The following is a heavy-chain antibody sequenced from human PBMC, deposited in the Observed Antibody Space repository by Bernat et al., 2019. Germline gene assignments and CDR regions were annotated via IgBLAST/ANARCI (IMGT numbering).Heavy chain of an antibody. J-gene: IGHJ4*02. Sequence: QVQLVQSGAEVKKPGASVKVSCKASGYTFTSYAMHWVRQAPGQRLEWMGWINAGNGNTKYSQKFQGRVTITRDTSATTAYMELSSLRSEDTAVYYCAREGVEDAYCSGGSCYSYYFDCWGQGTLVTVSS. CDR2: INAGNGNT. CDR3: AREGVEDAYCSGGSCYSYYFDC. V-gene: IGHV1-3*01. CDR1: GYTFTSYA. D-gene: IGHD2-15*01.